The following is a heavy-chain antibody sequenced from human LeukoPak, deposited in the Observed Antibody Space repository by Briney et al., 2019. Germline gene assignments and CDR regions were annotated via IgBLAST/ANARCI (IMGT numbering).Heavy chain of an antibody. CDR2: IRYDGSNK. CDR3: AKDLLAARPSVQYFDY. Sequence: GGSLRLSCAASGFAFSSYGMHWVRQAPGKGLEWVAFIRYDGSNKYYADSVKGRFTISRDNSKNTLYLQMNSLRAEDTAVYYCAKDLLAARPSVQYFDYWGQGTLVTVSS. V-gene: IGHV3-30*02. D-gene: IGHD6-6*01. CDR1: GFAFSSYG. J-gene: IGHJ4*02.